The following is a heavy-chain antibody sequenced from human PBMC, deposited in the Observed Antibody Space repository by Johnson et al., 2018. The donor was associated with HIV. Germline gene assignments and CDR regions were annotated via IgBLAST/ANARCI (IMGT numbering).Heavy chain of an antibody. Sequence: HVHLVASGGALVQPGGSLRLSCAALGFPLSFYEMHWVRQAPGKGLEWVAFIRYDEADKYYAASVKGRFTISRDNSKNTVYLQMSGLRVEDTAVYYCAKGLYYGGSGDYAFDMWGQGTMVTVSS. V-gene: IGHV3-30*02. CDR3: AKGLYYGGSGDYAFDM. CDR2: IRYDEADK. J-gene: IGHJ3*02. CDR1: GFPLSFYE. D-gene: IGHD2-21*01.